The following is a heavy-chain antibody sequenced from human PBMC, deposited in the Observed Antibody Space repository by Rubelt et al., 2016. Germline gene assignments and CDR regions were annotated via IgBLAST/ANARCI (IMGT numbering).Heavy chain of an antibody. J-gene: IGHJ1*01. D-gene: IGHD4-17*01. CDR3: ARDTVRGGSASAPTLFPLVSCEXXXSXXSSVXVGCLAXXF. Sequence: QLQLQESGPGLVKPSETLFLTCTVSSGSISSSRYYWAWIRPPPGKGLEWIGTIYSNGGSYYNASLKSRVTISVERAKKQFSRKLSSVTAADTAVYYGARDTVRGGSASAPTLFPLVSCEXXXSXXSSVXVGCLAXXF. CDR1: SGSISSSRYY. CDR2: IYSNGGS. V-gene: IGHV4-39*02.